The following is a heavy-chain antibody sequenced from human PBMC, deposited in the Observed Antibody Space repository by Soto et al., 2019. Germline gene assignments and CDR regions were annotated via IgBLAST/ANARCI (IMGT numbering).Heavy chain of an antibody. J-gene: IGHJ1*01. CDR3: AKDLVDPPLQH. V-gene: IGHV3-23*01. CDR1: GFTFSSYA. CDR2: ISGSGGST. Sequence: GGSLRLSCAASGFTFSSYAMSWVRQAPGKGLEWVSAISGSGGSTYYADSVKGRFTISRDNSKNTLYLQMNSLRAEDTAVYCCAKDLVDPPLQHWGQGTLVTVSS. D-gene: IGHD2-15*01.